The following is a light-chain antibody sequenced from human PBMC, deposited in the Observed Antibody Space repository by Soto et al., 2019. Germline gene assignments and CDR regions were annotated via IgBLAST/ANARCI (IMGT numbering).Light chain of an antibody. J-gene: IGKJ5*01. Sequence: EIMMTQSPATLSVSPGETATLSCRARQSVRNNIAWYQQKTGQAPRLLNYYAPTRATGIPAKFSDSGSGTEFTLTISSLQSEDFALYYCQQYNNWPPITFGQGTRLEIK. V-gene: IGKV3-15*01. CDR1: QSVRNN. CDR2: YAP. CDR3: QQYNNWPPIT.